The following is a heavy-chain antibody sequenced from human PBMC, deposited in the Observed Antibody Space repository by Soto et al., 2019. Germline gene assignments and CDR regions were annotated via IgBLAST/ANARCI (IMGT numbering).Heavy chain of an antibody. Sequence: QLQLQESGPGLVKPSETLSLTCTVSGGSMSEKYWNWVRQPPGKGLEWIGLIFANGNTDYNPALKSRVTMSVEASKNQFSLRLTSMTAADTAVYYCVASLAASGLNWLDPWGRGTLVTVSS. CDR1: GGSMSEKY. J-gene: IGHJ5*02. CDR3: VASLAASGLNWLDP. V-gene: IGHV4-4*07. D-gene: IGHD6-13*01. CDR2: IFANGNT.